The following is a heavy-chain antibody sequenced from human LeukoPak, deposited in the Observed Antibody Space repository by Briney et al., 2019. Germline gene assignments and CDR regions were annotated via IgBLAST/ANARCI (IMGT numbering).Heavy chain of an antibody. Sequence: SETLSLTCTVSGGSISSSSYYWGWIRQPPGKGLEWIGYIYYSGSTNYNPSLKSRVTISVDTSKNQFSLKLSSVTAADTAVYYCARAGSSGWSPFDYWGQGTLVTVSS. V-gene: IGHV4-61*05. CDR3: ARAGSSGWSPFDY. D-gene: IGHD6-19*01. J-gene: IGHJ4*02. CDR2: IYYSGST. CDR1: GGSISSSSYY.